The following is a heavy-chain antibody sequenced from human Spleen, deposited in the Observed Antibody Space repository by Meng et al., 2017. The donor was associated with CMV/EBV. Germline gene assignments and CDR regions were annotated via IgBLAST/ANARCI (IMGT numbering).Heavy chain of an antibody. J-gene: IGHJ5*02. D-gene: IGHD3-10*01. CDR2: INHSGST. CDR3: ARDKGLYYVSGTRGEINWFDP. V-gene: IGHV4-34*01. CDR1: GGSFSGYY. Sequence: GSLRLSCAVYGGSFSGYYWSWIRQPPGKGLEWIGEINHSGSTNYNPSLKSRVTISVDTSKNQFSLKLSSVTAADTAVYYCARDKGLYYVSGTRGEINWFDPWGQGTLVTVSS.